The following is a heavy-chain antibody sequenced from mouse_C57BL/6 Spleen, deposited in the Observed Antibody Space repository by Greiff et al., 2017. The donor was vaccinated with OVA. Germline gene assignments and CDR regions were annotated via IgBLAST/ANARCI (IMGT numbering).Heavy chain of an antibody. Sequence: EVQGVESGGGLVKPGGSLKLSCAASGFTFSSYAMSWVRQTPEKRLEWVATISDGGGSTHYPDNVKGRFTLSRDNTKNKLYLQMSHLKSEDTAMYYWARDPFLDYWGQGTTLTVSS. V-gene: IGHV5-4*01. CDR2: ISDGGGST. CDR1: GFTFSSYA. CDR3: ARDPFLDY. J-gene: IGHJ2*01.